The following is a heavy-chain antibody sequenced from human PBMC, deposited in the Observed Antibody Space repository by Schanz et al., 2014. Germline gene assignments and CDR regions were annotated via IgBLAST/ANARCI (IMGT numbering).Heavy chain of an antibody. J-gene: IGHJ4*02. D-gene: IGHD3-9*01. CDR3: ARCLRNYDIMTGYNLSFDY. V-gene: IGHV4-39*01. Sequence: QLQLQESGPGLVKPSETLSLTCTVSGGSISSSSYYWGWIRQPPGKGLEWIGHIFYTGYTYNNPSLGSRITMSVDASKNQFSLKLAFGPAADTAVYYCARCLRNYDIMTGYNLSFDYWGLGTLVTVSS. CDR1: GGSISSSSYY. CDR2: IFYTGYT.